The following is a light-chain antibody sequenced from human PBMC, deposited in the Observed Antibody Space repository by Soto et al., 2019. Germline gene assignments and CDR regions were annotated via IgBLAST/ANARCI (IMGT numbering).Light chain of an antibody. J-gene: IGLJ1*01. Sequence: QSALTQPASVSGSRGQSITMSCTGSGSDIGAYNYVSWYQQHPGKAPKLLIHGVTRRPSGVSSRFSASKSAYTASLTISGLQAEDEATYFCSSFTTSYFYVFGPGTKVTVL. CDR2: GVT. CDR1: GSDIGAYNY. CDR3: SSFTTSYFYV. V-gene: IGLV2-14*01.